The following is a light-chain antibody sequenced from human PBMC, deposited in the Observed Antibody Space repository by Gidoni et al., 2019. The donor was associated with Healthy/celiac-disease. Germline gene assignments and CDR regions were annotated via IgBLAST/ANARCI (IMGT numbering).Light chain of an antibody. V-gene: IGLV2-11*01. CDR1: SSDVGGYNY. CDR2: DLS. J-gene: IGLJ3*02. Sequence: QSALTQPRSVSGSPGQSVTISCTATSSDVGGYNYVSWYQQHPGKAPKLMIYDLSKRPSGVPERFSGSKSGNTASLTISGLQAEDEADYYCCSYAGSYTRVFGGGTKLTVL. CDR3: CSYAGSYTRV.